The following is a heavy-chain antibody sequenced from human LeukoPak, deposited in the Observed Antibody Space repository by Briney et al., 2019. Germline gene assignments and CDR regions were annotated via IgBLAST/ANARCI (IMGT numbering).Heavy chain of an antibody. CDR2: INPNSGGT. J-gene: IGHJ4*02. Sequence: ASVKVSCKASGYTFTGYYMHWVRQAPGQGLEWMGWINPNSGGTNYAQKFQGRVTMARDTSISTAYMELSRLRSDDTAVYYCARERTLTSCYDYWGQGTLVTVSS. CDR3: ARERTLTSCYDY. CDR1: GYTFTGYY. V-gene: IGHV1-2*02. D-gene: IGHD2-15*01.